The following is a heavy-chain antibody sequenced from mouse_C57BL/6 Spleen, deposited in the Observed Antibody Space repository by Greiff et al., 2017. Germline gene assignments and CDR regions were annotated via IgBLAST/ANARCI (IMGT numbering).Heavy chain of an antibody. V-gene: IGHV2-5*01. D-gene: IGHD1-1*01. CDR2: IWRGGST. J-gene: IGHJ4*01. CDR1: GFSLTSYG. CDR3: AKPLRGSSFYYAMDY. Sequence: QVQLQQSGPGLVQPSQSLSITCTVSGFSLTSYGVHRVRQSPGKGLEWLGVIWRGGSTDYNAAFMSRLSITKDNSKSQVFFKMNSLQADDTAIYYCAKPLRGSSFYYAMDYWGQGTSVTVSS.